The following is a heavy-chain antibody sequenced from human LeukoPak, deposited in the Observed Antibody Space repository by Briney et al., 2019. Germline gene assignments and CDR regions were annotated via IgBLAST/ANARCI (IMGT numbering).Heavy chain of an antibody. D-gene: IGHD5-12*01. CDR3: ARPRGYTGYDYYYYYYMDV. J-gene: IGHJ6*03. Sequence: SETLSLTCAVYGGSFSGYYWSWIRQPPGKGLEWIGEINHSGSTNYNPSLKSRVTISVDTSNNQFSLKLSSVTAADTAVYYCARPRGYTGYDYYYYYYMDVWGKGTTVTVSS. V-gene: IGHV4-34*01. CDR1: GGSFSGYY. CDR2: INHSGST.